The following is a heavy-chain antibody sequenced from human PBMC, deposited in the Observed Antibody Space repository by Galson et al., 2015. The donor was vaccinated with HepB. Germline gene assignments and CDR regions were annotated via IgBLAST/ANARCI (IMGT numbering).Heavy chain of an antibody. CDR2: ISNDGKIE. CDR3: VRDGEWREWNFDY. D-gene: IGHD5-12*01. J-gene: IGHJ4*02. Sequence: SLRLSCAASGFTFSNYPMHWIRQAPGKGLEWVAVISNDGKIENYADSVKGRFTVSRDNSKNMVFLQINSLSAEDTAMYYCVRDGEWREWNFDYWGQGTLVTVSS. CDR1: GFTFSNYP. V-gene: IGHV3-30*04.